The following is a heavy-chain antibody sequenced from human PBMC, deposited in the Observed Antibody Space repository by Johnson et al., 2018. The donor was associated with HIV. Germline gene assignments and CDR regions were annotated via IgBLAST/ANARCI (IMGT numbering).Heavy chain of an antibody. V-gene: IGHV3-13*01. CDR1: GFTFSSYD. J-gene: IGHJ3*02. CDR3: AKEMLATRSPHAFDI. D-gene: IGHD2-8*01. CDR2: IGTAGDT. Sequence: VESGGGLVQPGGSLRLSCAASGFTFSSYDMHWVRQATGKGLEWVSAIGTAGDTYYPGSVKGRFTISRDNAKNSLYLQMNSLRAEDTAVYYCAKEMLATRSPHAFDIWGQGTMVTVSS.